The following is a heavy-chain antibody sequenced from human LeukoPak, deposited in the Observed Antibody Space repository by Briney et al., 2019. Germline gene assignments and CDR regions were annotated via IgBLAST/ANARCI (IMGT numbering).Heavy chain of an antibody. V-gene: IGHV1-2*02. D-gene: IGHD1-26*01. CDR1: GYTFTCYY. CDR3: ARDMVGAPTAIDY. J-gene: IGHJ4*02. Sequence: ASVKVSFTASGYTFTCYYMHWVRQAPGQGLDSMGWINPNSGGTNYAQKFQGRVTMTRDTSISTAYMDLSRLRSDDTAVYYCARDMVGAPTAIDYWGQGTLVTVSS. CDR2: INPNSGGT.